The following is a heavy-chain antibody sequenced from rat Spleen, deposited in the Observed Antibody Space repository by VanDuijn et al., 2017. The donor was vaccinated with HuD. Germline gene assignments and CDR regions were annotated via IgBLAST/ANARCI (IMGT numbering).Heavy chain of an antibody. Sequence: EVQLVESGGGLVQPGRSLKLSCAASGFTFSDYYMAWVRQAPKKGLEWVASISYEGSSTYYGDSVKGRFTISRDNAKSTLYLQMNSLRSEDTATYYCARQRHIMGPTGDFDYWGQGVMVTVSS. CDR1: GFTFSDYY. V-gene: IGHV5-22*01. J-gene: IGHJ2*01. D-gene: IGHD1-7*01. CDR2: ISYEGSST. CDR3: ARQRHIMGPTGDFDY.